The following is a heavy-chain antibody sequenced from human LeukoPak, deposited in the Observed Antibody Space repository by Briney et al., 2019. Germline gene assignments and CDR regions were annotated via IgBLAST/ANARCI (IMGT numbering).Heavy chain of an antibody. CDR2: IYYGATT. V-gene: IGHV4-59*08. CDR3: ARYRGGHENGETFYDMDV. Sequence: SETLSLTCSVSGASITSSSWTWVRQPPRKGLEWIGYIYYGATTNYSPSLGSRATISVDTSANQVSLSLTSVTAADMAVYYCARYRGGHENGETFYDMDVWGNGTTVTVSS. CDR1: GASITSSS. J-gene: IGHJ6*03. D-gene: IGHD5-12*01.